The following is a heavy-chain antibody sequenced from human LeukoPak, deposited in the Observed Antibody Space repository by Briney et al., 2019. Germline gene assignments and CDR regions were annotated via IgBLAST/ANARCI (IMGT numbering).Heavy chain of an antibody. CDR3: AREYTVTTIDY. Sequence: ASVKVSCKASGYTFTGYYMHWVRQAPGQGLEWMGRINPNSGGTNYAQKFRGRVTMTRDTSISTAYMELSRLRSDDTAVYYCAREYTVTTIDYWGQGTLVTVSS. CDR2: INPNSGGT. D-gene: IGHD4-17*01. J-gene: IGHJ4*02. V-gene: IGHV1-2*06. CDR1: GYTFTGYY.